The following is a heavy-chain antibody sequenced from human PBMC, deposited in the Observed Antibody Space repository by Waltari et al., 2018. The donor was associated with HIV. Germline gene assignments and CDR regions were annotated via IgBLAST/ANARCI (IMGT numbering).Heavy chain of an antibody. V-gene: IGHV1-2*02. Sequence: VQLVQSGAQVKEPGDSVKVSCRAFGYNFNSFYLHWVGQAPGQGLQWVGFINPFSGGTNYAQKFRGRVTLTRDTSIDTSFMELTGLGSDDTAVYYCAKTYYGPTSYYNVGAFDVWGQGTMVSVSS. CDR3: AKTYYGPTSYYNVGAFDV. D-gene: IGHD3-10*01. CDR1: GYNFNSFY. CDR2: INPFSGGT. J-gene: IGHJ3*01.